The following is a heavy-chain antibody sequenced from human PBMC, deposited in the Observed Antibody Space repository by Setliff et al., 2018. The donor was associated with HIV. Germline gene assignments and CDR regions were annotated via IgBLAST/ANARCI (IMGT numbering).Heavy chain of an antibody. J-gene: IGHJ3*02. D-gene: IGHD3-10*02. CDR3: AKVFVFGVDAFDI. V-gene: IGHV3-23*01. CDR2: SGNGGII. Sequence: GGSLRLSCAASGFSFSSYWMHWVRQAPGKGLVWVSTSGNGGIIAYTDSVKGRFTISKDNSQNALYLQMNSLTDEDTAKYYCAKVFVFGVDAFDIWGQGTMVTVSS. CDR1: GFSFSSYW.